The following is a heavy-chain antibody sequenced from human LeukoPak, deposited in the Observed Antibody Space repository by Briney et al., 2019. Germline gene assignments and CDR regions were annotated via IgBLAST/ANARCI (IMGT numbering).Heavy chain of an antibody. Sequence: PSETLSLTCTVSGGSISSYYWSWIRRPPGKGLEWIGYIYYSGSTNYNPSLKSRVTISVDTSKNQFSLKLSSVTAADTAVYYCARLGDIVVVPAASFDYWGQGTLVTVSS. V-gene: IGHV4-59*08. CDR2: IYYSGST. CDR3: ARLGDIVVVPAASFDY. D-gene: IGHD2-2*01. CDR1: GGSISSYY. J-gene: IGHJ4*02.